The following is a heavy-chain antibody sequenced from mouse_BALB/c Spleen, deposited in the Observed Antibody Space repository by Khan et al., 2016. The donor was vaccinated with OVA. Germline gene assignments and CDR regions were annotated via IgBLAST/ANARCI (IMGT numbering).Heavy chain of an antibody. V-gene: IGHV3-2*02. D-gene: IGHD1-1*01. Sequence: EVKLLESGPGLVKPSQSLSLTCTVTGYSITSDYAWNWIRQFPGNKLEWMGFISYSGNTKYNPSLKSRFSITRDTSTNQFFLQLNSVTTADTATYYCARVYGGDFDYWGQGTSLTVSS. CDR2: ISYSGNT. CDR3: ARVYGGDFDY. CDR1: GYSITSDYA. J-gene: IGHJ2*02.